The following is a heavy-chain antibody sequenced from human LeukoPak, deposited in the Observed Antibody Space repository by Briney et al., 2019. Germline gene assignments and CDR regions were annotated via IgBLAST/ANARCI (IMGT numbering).Heavy chain of an antibody. Sequence: GGSLRLSCAASGFSFSRHGMHWVRQAPGKGLEWVAFIRYDGSNKYYADSVKGRFTISRDNSKNTLYLQRNSLRAEDTAVYYRAKHDRQYYYDSSGYFHFDYWGPGTLVTVSP. D-gene: IGHD3-22*01. CDR3: AKHDRQYYYDSSGYFHFDY. CDR1: GFSFSRHG. V-gene: IGHV3-30*02. CDR2: IRYDGSNK. J-gene: IGHJ4*02.